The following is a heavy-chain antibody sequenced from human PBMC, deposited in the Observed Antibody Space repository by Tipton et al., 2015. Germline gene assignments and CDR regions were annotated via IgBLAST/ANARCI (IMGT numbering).Heavy chain of an antibody. V-gene: IGHV3-11*05. J-gene: IGHJ6*02. D-gene: IGHD1-7*01. CDR1: GFTFSNCC. CDR3: ARENWNFHYYYGMDV. CDR2: ISRSGSET. Sequence: SLRLSCAASGFTFSNCCMNWVRQAPGRGLEWVSDISRSGSETNYADSVKGRFTISRDNAENSLFLQLSSLRAEDTAVYYCARENWNFHYYYGMDVWGQGTTVTVSS.